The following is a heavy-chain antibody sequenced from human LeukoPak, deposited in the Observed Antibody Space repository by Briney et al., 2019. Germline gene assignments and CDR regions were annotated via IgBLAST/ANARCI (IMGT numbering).Heavy chain of an antibody. CDR1: GFTFSSYG. Sequence: PGGSLRLSCAASGFTFSSYGMHWVRQAPGKGLEWVAVIWYDGSNKYYADSVKGRFTISRDNSKNTLYLQMNSLRAEDTAVYYCARDQYSSSSVPHYYYYYGMDVWGQGTTVTVSS. D-gene: IGHD6-6*01. V-gene: IGHV3-33*01. J-gene: IGHJ6*02. CDR2: IWYDGSNK. CDR3: ARDQYSSSSVPHYYYYYGMDV.